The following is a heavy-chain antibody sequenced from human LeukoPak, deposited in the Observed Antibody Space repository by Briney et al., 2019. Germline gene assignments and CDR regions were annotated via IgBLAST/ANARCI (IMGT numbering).Heavy chain of an antibody. CDR3: AREDNYRSPIVY. CDR2: IYYSGST. J-gene: IGHJ4*02. CDR1: GGSISSYY. Sequence: SETLSLTCTVSGGSISSYYWSWIRQPPGKGLEWIGYIYYSGSTNYNPSLKSRVTISVDTSKNQFSLKLSSVTAADTAVYYCAREDNYRSPIVYWGQGTLVTVSS. D-gene: IGHD4-11*01. V-gene: IGHV4-59*01.